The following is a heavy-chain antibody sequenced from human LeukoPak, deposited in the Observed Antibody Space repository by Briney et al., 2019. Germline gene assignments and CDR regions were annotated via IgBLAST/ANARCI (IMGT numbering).Heavy chain of an antibody. CDR2: IFHSGNS. CDR1: GGPIRSRSYY. D-gene: IGHD1-26*01. CDR3: ARLSPHVLSGTASWFDP. V-gene: IGHV4-39*07. J-gene: IGHJ5*02. Sequence: KASETLSLTCTVSGGPIRSRSYYWGWVRQSPGKGLEWIGSIFHSGNSYYNPTLKSRVTISIDTSKNLFSLKLNSVTAADTAVYYCARLSPHVLSGTASWFDPWGQGTLITVSS.